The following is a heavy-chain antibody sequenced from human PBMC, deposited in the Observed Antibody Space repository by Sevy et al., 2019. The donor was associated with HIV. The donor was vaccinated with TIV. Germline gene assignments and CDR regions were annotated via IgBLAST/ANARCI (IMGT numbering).Heavy chain of an antibody. Sequence: GGSLRLSCAASGFTFFAYTMHWVRQAPGKGLEWVALISYDINNKYYADSVKGRFTISRDNSKNTLYLQMNSLRPAETAVYYCARDLASSGNGLDVWGQGTTVTVSS. V-gene: IGHV3-30-3*01. J-gene: IGHJ6*02. CDR3: ARDLASSGNGLDV. CDR1: GFTFFAYT. CDR2: ISYDINNK. D-gene: IGHD3-3*02.